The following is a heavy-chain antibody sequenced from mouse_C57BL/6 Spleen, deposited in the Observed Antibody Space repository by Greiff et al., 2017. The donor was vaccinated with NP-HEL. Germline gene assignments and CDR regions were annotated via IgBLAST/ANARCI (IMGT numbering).Heavy chain of an antibody. CDR3: ARRGTTVGSYWYFDV. D-gene: IGHD1-1*01. Sequence: QVQLQQSGAELARPGASVKLSCKASGYTFTSYGISWVKQRTGQGLEWIGEIYPRSGNTYYNEKFKGKATLTADKSSSTAYMELRSLTSEDSAVYFCARRGTTVGSYWYFDVWGTGTTVTVSS. CDR1: GYTFTSYG. CDR2: IYPRSGNT. J-gene: IGHJ1*03. V-gene: IGHV1-81*01.